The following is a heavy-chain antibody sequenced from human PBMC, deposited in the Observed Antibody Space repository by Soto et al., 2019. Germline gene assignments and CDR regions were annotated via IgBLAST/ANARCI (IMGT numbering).Heavy chain of an antibody. CDR1: GYTFTSYS. D-gene: IGHD6-13*01. V-gene: IGHV1-18*01. J-gene: IGHJ4*02. CDR3: ARSNGIAAAGPPFDY. Sequence: QVQLVQSGAEVKKPGASVKVSCKASGYTFTSYSVSWVRQAPGQGLEWMGWISTYNGNTHYAEKLQGRVTMTTDTSTTTANMELRSLRSDDTAVYYCARSNGIAAAGPPFDYWGQGTLVTVSS. CDR2: ISTYNGNT.